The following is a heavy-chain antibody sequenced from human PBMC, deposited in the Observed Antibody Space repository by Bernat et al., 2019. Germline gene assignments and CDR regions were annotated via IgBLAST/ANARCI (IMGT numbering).Heavy chain of an antibody. CDR3: ARDRRGTDSGGMDF. CDR1: GFTFSSYA. J-gene: IGHJ6*02. Sequence: QVQLVESGGGVVQPGRSLRLSCAASGFTFSSYAIHWVRQAPGKGLEWVAAISYDGINKYYADSVKGRFTISRDNSKNTLYLQMNSLRAEDTAVYYCARDRRGTDSGGMDFWGQGTTVAVSS. V-gene: IGHV3-30-3*01. CDR2: ISYDGINK. D-gene: IGHD3-16*01.